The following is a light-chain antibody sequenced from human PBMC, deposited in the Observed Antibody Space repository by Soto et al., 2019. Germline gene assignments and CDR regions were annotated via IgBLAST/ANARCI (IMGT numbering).Light chain of an antibody. CDR2: DVT. Sequence: QSVLTQPRSVSGSPGQSVIISCTGSRSDVGAYDYVSWYQQHPGKAPKLIIFDVTKRPSGVPHRFSGYKSGNTASLTISGLQAEDEADYFCCSYADRYTFYVFGSGTKVTVL. J-gene: IGLJ1*01. CDR3: CSYADRYTFYV. CDR1: RSDVGAYDY. V-gene: IGLV2-11*01.